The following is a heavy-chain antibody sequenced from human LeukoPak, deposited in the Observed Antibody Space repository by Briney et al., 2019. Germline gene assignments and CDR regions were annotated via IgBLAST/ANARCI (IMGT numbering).Heavy chain of an antibody. CDR1: GGTFSSYA. D-gene: IGHD2-15*01. V-gene: IGHV1-69*01. CDR2: IIPIFGTA. J-gene: IGHJ4*02. CDR3: ARGCSGGSCPYPLDY. Sequence: SVKVSCKASGGTFSSYAISWVRQAPGQGLEWMGGIIPIFGTANYAQKFQGRVTITADESTSTAYMELSSLRSEDTAVYYCARGCSGGSCPYPLDYWGQGTLVTVSS.